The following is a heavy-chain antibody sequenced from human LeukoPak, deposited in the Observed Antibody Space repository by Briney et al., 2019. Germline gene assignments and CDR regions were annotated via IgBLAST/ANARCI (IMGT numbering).Heavy chain of an antibody. CDR2: ISAYNGNT. V-gene: IGHV1-18*01. Sequence: ASVTVSCKASGYTFTSYGISWVRQAPGQGLEWMGWISAYNGNTNYAQKLQGRVTMTTDTSTSTAYMELRSLRSDDTAVYYCARMGSITGTSSPYYYYYMDVWGKGTTVTASS. CDR1: GYTFTSYG. D-gene: IGHD1-20*01. CDR3: ARMGSITGTSSPYYYYYMDV. J-gene: IGHJ6*03.